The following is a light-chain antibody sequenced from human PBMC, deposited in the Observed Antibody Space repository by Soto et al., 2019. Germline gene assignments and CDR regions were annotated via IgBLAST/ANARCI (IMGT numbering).Light chain of an antibody. CDR2: GAS. J-gene: IGKJ2*01. CDR1: QSLSTSV. Sequence: EVVLTQSPGTLSLSPGERATLSCRASQSLSTSVLAWYQKKPGQAPRLLIYGASNRATGIPDSFSGSGSGTDHTRTISRLDPYDFPLYFRLQYGSPLYTFGQGTKLEVK. V-gene: IGKV3-20*01. CDR3: LQYGSPLYT.